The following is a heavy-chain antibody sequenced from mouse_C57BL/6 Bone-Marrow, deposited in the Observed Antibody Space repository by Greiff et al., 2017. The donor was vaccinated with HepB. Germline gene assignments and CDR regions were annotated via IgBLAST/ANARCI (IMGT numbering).Heavy chain of an antibody. CDR2: INYDGSST. CDR3: ARGLPPYFDV. V-gene: IGHV5-16*01. Sequence: EVKLMESEGGLVQPGSSMKLSCTASGFTFSDYYMAWVRQVPEKGLEWVANINYDGSSTYYLDSLKSRFIISRDNAKNILYLQMSSLKSEDTATYYCARGLPPYFDVWGTGTTVTVSS. D-gene: IGHD2-10*01. J-gene: IGHJ1*03. CDR1: GFTFSDYY.